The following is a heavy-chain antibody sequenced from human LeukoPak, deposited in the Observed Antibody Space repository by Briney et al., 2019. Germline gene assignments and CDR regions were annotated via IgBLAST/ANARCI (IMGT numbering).Heavy chain of an antibody. CDR3: RLVPAAINNWFDP. CDR1: GYTFTGYY. V-gene: IGHV1-2*02. J-gene: IGHJ5*02. D-gene: IGHD2-2*02. CDR2: INPNSGGT. Sequence: ASVKVSCKASGYTFTGYYMHWVRQAPGQGLEWMGWINPNSGGTNYAQKFQGRVTMTRDTSISTAYMELSRLRSDDTAVYYCRLVPAAINNWFDPWGQGTLVTVSS.